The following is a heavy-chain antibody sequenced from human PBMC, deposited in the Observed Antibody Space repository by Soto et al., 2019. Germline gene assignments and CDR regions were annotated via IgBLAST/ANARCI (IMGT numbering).Heavy chain of an antibody. D-gene: IGHD3-10*01. J-gene: IGHJ4*02. CDR3: ARQFRGVTEY. V-gene: IGHV2-5*02. Sequence: SGPTLVNPTQTLTLTCTFSGFSLSTSGVAVGWIRQPPGKALEWLVFIYWDDDKRYSPSLKSRLTITKDTSKNQVVLLMTNMDPMDTATYYCARQFRGVTEYWGQGTLVTVSS. CDR1: GFSLSTSGVA. CDR2: IYWDDDK.